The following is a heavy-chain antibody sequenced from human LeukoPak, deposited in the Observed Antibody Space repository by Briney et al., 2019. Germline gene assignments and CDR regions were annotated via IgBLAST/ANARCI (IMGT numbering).Heavy chain of an antibody. D-gene: IGHD4-17*01. V-gene: IGHV3-11*01. CDR3: ARAGRLQYGDYVAFDY. Sequence: GGSLRLSCAASGFTFTDYYMSWIRQAPGKGLEWVSYISISGTTIYYADSVKGRFTFSRDNAKNSLYPQMNSLRAEDTAVYYCARAGRLQYGDYVAFDYWGQGTLVTVSS. J-gene: IGHJ4*02. CDR1: GFTFTDYY. CDR2: ISISGTTI.